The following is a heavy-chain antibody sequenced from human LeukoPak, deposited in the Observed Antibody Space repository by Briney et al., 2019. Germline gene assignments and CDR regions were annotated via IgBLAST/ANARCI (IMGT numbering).Heavy chain of an antibody. CDR2: ISYDGSNK. J-gene: IGHJ4*02. D-gene: IGHD6-19*01. V-gene: IGHV3-30-3*01. CDR1: GFTFSSYA. Sequence: PGGSLRLSCAASGFTFSSYAMHWVRQAPGKGLEWVAVISYDGSNKYYADSVKGRFTISRDNSKNTLYLQMNSLRAEDTAVYYCAKGGYSSGWYDYWGQGTLVTVSS. CDR3: AKGGYSSGWYDY.